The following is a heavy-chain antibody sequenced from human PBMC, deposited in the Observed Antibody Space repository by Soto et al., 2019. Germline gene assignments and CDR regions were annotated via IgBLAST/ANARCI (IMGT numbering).Heavy chain of an antibody. CDR1: GGSISSGGYY. D-gene: IGHD3-10*01. CDR2: IYYSGST. Sequence: QVQLQESGPGLVKPSQTLSLTCTVSGGSISSGGYYWSWIRQHPGKGLEWIGYIYYSGSTYYNPSLKSRVTIAVDASKNQFSLKLSSVTAAVTAVYYCARELLDYYGSGIFRFDPWGQGTLVTVS. J-gene: IGHJ5*02. CDR3: ARELLDYYGSGIFRFDP. V-gene: IGHV4-31*03.